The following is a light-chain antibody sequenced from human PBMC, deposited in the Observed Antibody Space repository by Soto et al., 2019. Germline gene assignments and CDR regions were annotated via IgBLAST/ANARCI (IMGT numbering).Light chain of an antibody. V-gene: IGKV3-15*01. CDR1: QSVRSN. CDR2: GAS. Sequence: EIVMTQSPLTLSVSPGERATLSCRASQSVRSNLAWYQQKRGRAPRLLIYGASTRATGIPARFSVSGSGTEFTLTISSLQSEDFAVYYCQQYESWPYTFGQGTKLEIK. CDR3: QQYESWPYT. J-gene: IGKJ2*01.